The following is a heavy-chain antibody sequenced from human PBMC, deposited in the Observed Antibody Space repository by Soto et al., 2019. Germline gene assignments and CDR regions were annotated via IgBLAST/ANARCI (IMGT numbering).Heavy chain of an antibody. V-gene: IGHV1-46*01. CDR2: INPSGGST. CDR3: AKGGGVYYYDSSGYYYDWFDP. Sequence: GASVKVSCKASGGTFSKYKITWVRQAPGQGLEWMGIINPSGGSTSYAQKFQGSVTMTRDTSTSTVYMELSSLRSEDTAVYYCAKGGGVYYYDSSGYYYDWFDPWGQGTLVTVSS. D-gene: IGHD3-22*01. CDR1: GGTFSKYK. J-gene: IGHJ5*02.